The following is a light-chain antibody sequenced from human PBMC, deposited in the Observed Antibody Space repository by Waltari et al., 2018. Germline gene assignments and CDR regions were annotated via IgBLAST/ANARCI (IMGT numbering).Light chain of an antibody. V-gene: IGKV2D-29*02. CDR3: MQSTKDRT. CDR2: KVT. CDR1: QSLLHSNGNTY. Sequence: DIVMTQTPPSLPVTPGEPASISCRSSQSLLHSNGNTYLHWFLQKPGQSPRLLIYKVTNRESGVPDRFSGSGSGTDFTLKISRVEPEDVGVYYCMQSTKDRTFGQGTRVEIK. J-gene: IGKJ1*01.